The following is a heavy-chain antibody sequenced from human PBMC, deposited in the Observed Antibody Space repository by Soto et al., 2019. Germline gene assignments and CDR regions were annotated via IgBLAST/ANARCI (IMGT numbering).Heavy chain of an antibody. Sequence: SETLSLTCTVSGGSISSYYWSWIRQPPGKGLEWIGYIYYSGSTNYNPSLKSRVTISVDTSKNQFSLKLSSVTAADTAVYFCARSVAVPGAHIDYWGQGTQVTVSS. J-gene: IGHJ4*02. CDR3: ARSVAVPGAHIDY. CDR1: GGSISSYY. CDR2: IYYSGST. V-gene: IGHV4-59*01. D-gene: IGHD6-19*01.